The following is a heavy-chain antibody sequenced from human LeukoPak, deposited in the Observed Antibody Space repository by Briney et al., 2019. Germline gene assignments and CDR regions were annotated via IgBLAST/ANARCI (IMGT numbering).Heavy chain of an antibody. V-gene: IGHV1-2*02. Sequence: GASVKVSCKAFGYTFTGYYMHWVRQAPGQGLEWMGWINPNSGGTNYAQKFQGRVTMTRDTSISTAYMELSRLRSDDTAVYYCARDRSGSTPDYYGMDVWGQGTTVTVSS. CDR2: INPNSGGT. CDR3: ARDRSGSTPDYYGMDV. J-gene: IGHJ6*02. CDR1: GYTFTGYY. D-gene: IGHD1-26*01.